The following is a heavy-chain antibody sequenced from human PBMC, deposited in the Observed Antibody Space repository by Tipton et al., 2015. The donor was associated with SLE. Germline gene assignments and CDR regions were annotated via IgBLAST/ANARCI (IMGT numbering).Heavy chain of an antibody. CDR1: GFTFSSYA. D-gene: IGHD2-15*01. CDR3: ARGRGAVVVVAAEYYVVY. Sequence: SLRLSCAASGFTFSSYAMHWVRQAPGKGLEWVAVISYDGSNKYYADSVKGRFTISRDNSKNTLYLQMNSLRAEDTAVYYCARGRGAVVVVAAEYYVVYWGQGTLVAVSS. V-gene: IGHV3-30*04. J-gene: IGHJ4*02. CDR2: ISYDGSNK.